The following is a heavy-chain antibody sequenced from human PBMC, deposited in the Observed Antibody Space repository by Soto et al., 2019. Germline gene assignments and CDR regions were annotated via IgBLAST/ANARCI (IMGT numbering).Heavy chain of an antibody. CDR3: ASPPDNSYYYGMDV. V-gene: IGHV1-69*12. CDR2: IIPIFGTA. D-gene: IGHD2-15*01. J-gene: IGHJ6*02. CDR1: GGTFSSYA. Sequence: QVQLVQSGAEVKKPGSSVKVSCKASGGTFSSYAMRWVRQAPGQGLEWMGGIIPIFGTANYAQKFQGRVTITADESTSTAYMELSSLRSEDTAVYYCASPPDNSYYYGMDVWGQGTTVTVSS.